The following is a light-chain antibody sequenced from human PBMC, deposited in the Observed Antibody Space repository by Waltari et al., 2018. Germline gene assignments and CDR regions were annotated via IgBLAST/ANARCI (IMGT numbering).Light chain of an antibody. J-gene: IGKJ4*01. V-gene: IGKV1-9*01. Sequence: DIQMTQYPSSLSASVGDRVTITCRASQGISSYLAWYQQKPGKAPKLLIYKASTLQSGVPSRFSGSGSGTDFTLTISSLQPEDFATYYCQQHNSNPLTFGGGTKVEIK. CDR3: QQHNSNPLT. CDR2: KAS. CDR1: QGISSY.